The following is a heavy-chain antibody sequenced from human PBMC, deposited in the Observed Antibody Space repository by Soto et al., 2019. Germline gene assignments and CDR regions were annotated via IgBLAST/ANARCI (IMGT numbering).Heavy chain of an antibody. D-gene: IGHD4-17*01. CDR3: ARDPGDYGAFDI. J-gene: IGHJ3*02. Sequence: SETLSLTCTVSGGSVSSGSYYWSWIRQPPGKGLEWIGYIYYSGSTNYNPSLKSRVTISVDASKNQFSLKLSSVTAADTAVYYCARDPGDYGAFDIWGQGTMVTVSS. CDR1: GGSVSSGSYY. CDR2: IYYSGST. V-gene: IGHV4-61*01.